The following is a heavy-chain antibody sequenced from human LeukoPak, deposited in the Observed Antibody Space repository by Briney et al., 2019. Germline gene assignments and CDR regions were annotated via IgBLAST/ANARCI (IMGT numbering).Heavy chain of an antibody. Sequence: SETLSLTCTVSGGSISSGGYYWSWIRQPPGKGLEWIGYIYHSGSTYYNPSLKSRVTISVDRSKNQFSLKLSSVTAADTAVYYCARDSFVSSEGDYDFWSGSSAQGHYYMDVWGKGTTVTVSS. CDR2: IYHSGST. CDR1: GGSISSGGYY. V-gene: IGHV4-30-2*01. D-gene: IGHD3-3*01. J-gene: IGHJ6*03. CDR3: ARDSFVSSEGDYDFWSGSSAQGHYYMDV.